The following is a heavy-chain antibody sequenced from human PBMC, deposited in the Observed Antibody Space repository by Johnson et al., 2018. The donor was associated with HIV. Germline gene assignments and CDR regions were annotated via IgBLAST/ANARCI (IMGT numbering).Heavy chain of an antibody. J-gene: IGHJ3*02. CDR2: IYSGGST. CDR3: AKGLLIAAAHDAFDI. Sequence: VQLVESGGNLVQPGGSLRLSCAASGFTFSSYWMSWVRQAPGKGLEWVSVIYSGGSTYYADSVKGRFTISRDNSKNTLYLQMNSLRAEDTAVYYCAKGLLIAAAHDAFDIWGQGTMVIVSS. CDR1: GFTFSSYW. V-gene: IGHV3-66*01. D-gene: IGHD6-13*01.